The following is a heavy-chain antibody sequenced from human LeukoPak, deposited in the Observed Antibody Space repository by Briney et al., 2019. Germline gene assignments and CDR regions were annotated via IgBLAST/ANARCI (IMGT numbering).Heavy chain of an antibody. V-gene: IGHV4-38-2*02. D-gene: IGHD1-1*01. CDR1: GYSISTGYY. J-gene: IGHJ5*02. CDR2: IYHSGTT. CDR3: ARGTQYGTNWPPGFDP. Sequence: PSETLSLTCTVSGYSISTGYYWGWIRQPPGKGLEWIGSIYHSGTTYYNPSLKSRVTISVDTSKNQFSLKLTSVTAADTAVYFCARGTQYGTNWPPGFDPWGQGTLVTVSS.